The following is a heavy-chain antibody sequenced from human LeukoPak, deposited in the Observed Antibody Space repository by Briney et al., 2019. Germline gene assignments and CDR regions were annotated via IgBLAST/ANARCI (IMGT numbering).Heavy chain of an antibody. CDR3: ARATGVGYPSPDY. CDR1: GFTFSSYA. D-gene: IGHD3-22*01. Sequence: GGSLRLSCAASGFTFSSYALHWVRQAPGKGLEWVAVMSYDGSIKYYADSVKGRFTISRDNSKSTLYLQVNSLRPEDTAVYFCARATGVGYPSPDYWGQGTLVTVSS. V-gene: IGHV3-30-3*01. CDR2: MSYDGSIK. J-gene: IGHJ4*02.